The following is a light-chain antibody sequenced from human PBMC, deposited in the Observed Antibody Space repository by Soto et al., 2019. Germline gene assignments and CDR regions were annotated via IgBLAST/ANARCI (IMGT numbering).Light chain of an antibody. J-gene: IGKJ5*01. CDR1: QTVTSSY. CDR3: QQYGNSPIT. V-gene: IGKV3-20*01. Sequence: IVLTQSPGTLSLSPGERATLSCRASQTVTSSYLTWYQQKPGQAPRLLIYVASSRATGIPDRFSGSGSGTDFTLTISRLEPEDFAVYYCQQYGNSPITFGHWTRLEIK. CDR2: VAS.